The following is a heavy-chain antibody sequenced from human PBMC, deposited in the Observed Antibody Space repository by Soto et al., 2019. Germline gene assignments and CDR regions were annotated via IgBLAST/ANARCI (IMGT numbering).Heavy chain of an antibody. CDR3: AKNGQPPYYYYGMDV. Sequence: GASVKVSCKASGYTFTSYGISWVRQAPRQGLEWMGWISAYNGNTNYAQKLQGRVTMTTDTSTSTAYMELRSLTSDDTAIYYCAKNGQPPYYYYGMDVWGQGTTVTVSS. V-gene: IGHV1-18*01. D-gene: IGHD2-8*01. CDR2: ISAYNGNT. J-gene: IGHJ6*02. CDR1: GYTFTSYG.